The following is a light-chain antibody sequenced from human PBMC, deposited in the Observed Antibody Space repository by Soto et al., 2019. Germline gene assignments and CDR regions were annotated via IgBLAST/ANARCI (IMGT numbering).Light chain of an antibody. CDR3: CSLTNGATWV. CDR1: NSDVGSHNF. CDR2: EAS. V-gene: IGLV2-23*01. Sequence: QSDLTQPASVSGSPGQSITISCTGTNSDVGSHNFVSWYQQYPGKAPKLLIYEASKRPSGLSNRFSGSKSGNTASLTISGLQAEDEADYYCCSLTNGATWVFGGGTKVTVL. J-gene: IGLJ3*02.